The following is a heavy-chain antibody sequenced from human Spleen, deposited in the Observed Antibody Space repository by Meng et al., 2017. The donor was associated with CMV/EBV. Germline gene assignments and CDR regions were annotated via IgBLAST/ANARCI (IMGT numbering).Heavy chain of an antibody. CDR1: GYTFTAYY. CDR2: INPNSGGT. CDR3: ARDLRYYESSGPIDY. D-gene: IGHD3-22*01. J-gene: IGHJ4*02. Sequence: ASVKVSCKASGYTFTAYYMHWVRQAPGQGLEWMGWINPNSGGTNYVQKFQGRVTMTRDTSISTAYVELSSLRSDDTAVYYCARDLRYYESSGPIDYWGQGTLVTVSS. V-gene: IGHV1-2*02.